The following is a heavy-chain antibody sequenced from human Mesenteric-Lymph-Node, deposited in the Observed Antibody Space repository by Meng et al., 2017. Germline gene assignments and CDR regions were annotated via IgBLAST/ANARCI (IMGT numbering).Heavy chain of an antibody. CDR2: INHSGST. J-gene: IGHJ4*02. CDR3: ARARFGELSGVDY. Sequence: SETLSLTCAVYGGSLSGYYWSWIRQPPGKGLEWIGEINHSGSTNYNPSLKSRVTISVDTSKNQFSLKLSSVTAADTAVYYCARARFGELSGVDYWGQGTLVTVSS. D-gene: IGHD3-10*01. CDR1: GGSLSGYY. V-gene: IGHV4-34*01.